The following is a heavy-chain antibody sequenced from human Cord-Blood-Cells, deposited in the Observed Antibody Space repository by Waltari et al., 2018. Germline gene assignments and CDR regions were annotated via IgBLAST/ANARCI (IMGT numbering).Heavy chain of an antibody. CDR1: GGSFSGYY. Sequence: QVQLQQWGAGLLKPSETLSLTCAVYGGSFSGYYWSWIRQPPGKGLEWIGETNQSESTNYNPSLKSRVTISVDTSKNQFSLKLSSVTAADTAVYYCARDWGGSYWYFDLWGRGTLVTVSS. CDR2: TNQSEST. D-gene: IGHD7-27*01. V-gene: IGHV4-34*01. J-gene: IGHJ2*01. CDR3: ARDWGGSYWYFDL.